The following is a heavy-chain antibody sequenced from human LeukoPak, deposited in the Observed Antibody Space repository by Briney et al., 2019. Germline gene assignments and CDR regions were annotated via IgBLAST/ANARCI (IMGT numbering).Heavy chain of an antibody. J-gene: IGHJ4*02. D-gene: IGHD6-13*01. CDR2: IIPILGIA. CDR1: GGTFSSYA. V-gene: IGHV1-69*04. Sequence: SVKVSCKAPGGTFSSYAISWVRQAPGQGLEWMGRIIPILGIANYAQKFQGRVTITADKSTSTAYMELSSLRSEDTAVYYCARDSIAAAGLFDYWGQGTLVTVSS. CDR3: ARDSIAAAGLFDY.